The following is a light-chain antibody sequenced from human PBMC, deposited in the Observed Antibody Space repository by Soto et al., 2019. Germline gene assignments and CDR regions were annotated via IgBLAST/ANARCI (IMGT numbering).Light chain of an antibody. Sequence: DIQMTQSPSTLSASVGDRVTITCRASQSVSSWLAWYQQKPGKAPKLLIYKASSLESGVPSRFSGSGSGTEFTLTISRLQPDDFATYHCQQYNSYPYTFGQGTKLEIK. CDR3: QQYNSYPYT. V-gene: IGKV1-5*03. J-gene: IGKJ2*01. CDR1: QSVSSW. CDR2: KAS.